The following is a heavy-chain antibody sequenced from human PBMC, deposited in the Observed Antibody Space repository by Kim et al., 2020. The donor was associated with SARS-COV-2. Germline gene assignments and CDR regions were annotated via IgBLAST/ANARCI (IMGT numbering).Heavy chain of an antibody. Sequence: SETLSLTCTVSGGSISSSSYYWGWIRQPPGKGLEWIGSIYYSGSTYYNPSLKSRVTISVDTSKNQFSLKLSSVTAADTAVYYCARLRAGLGWFDPWGQGTLVTVSS. D-gene: IGHD7-27*01. J-gene: IGHJ5*02. CDR1: GGSISSSSYY. CDR2: IYYSGST. CDR3: ARLRAGLGWFDP. V-gene: IGHV4-39*01.